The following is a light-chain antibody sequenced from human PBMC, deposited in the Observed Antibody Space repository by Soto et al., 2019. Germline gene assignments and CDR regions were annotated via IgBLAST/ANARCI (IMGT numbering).Light chain of an antibody. CDR3: QHYDDVPYT. CDR1: QGIRNY. CDR2: DAS. Sequence: DIQMTQSPSSLSASIGDRVTITCQASQGIRNYLNWYQQKPGRAPKLLIYDASRLEAGVSSRFSGGGSGTDFTFTISSLQREDVATYYCQHYDDVPYTFGQGTKLQIK. J-gene: IGKJ2*01. V-gene: IGKV1-33*01.